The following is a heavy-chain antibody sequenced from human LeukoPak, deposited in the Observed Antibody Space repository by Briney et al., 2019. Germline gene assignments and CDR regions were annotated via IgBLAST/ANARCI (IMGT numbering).Heavy chain of an antibody. CDR2: FDPEDGET. CDR1: GYTXTELS. J-gene: IGHJ6*02. V-gene: IGHV1-24*01. D-gene: IGHD2-2*01. Sequence: ASVKVSCKVSGYTXTELSMHWVRQAPGKGLEWMGGFDPEDGETIYAQKFQGRVTMTEDTSTDTAYMELSSLRSEDTAVYYCATALRYQLLLRRNGMDVWGQGTTVTVSS. CDR3: ATALRYQLLLRRNGMDV.